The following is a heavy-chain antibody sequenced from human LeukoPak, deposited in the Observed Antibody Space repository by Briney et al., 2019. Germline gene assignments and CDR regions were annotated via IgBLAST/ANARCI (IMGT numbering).Heavy chain of an antibody. J-gene: IGHJ4*02. CDR2: VNLQGST. D-gene: IGHD3-9*01. CDR3: ATVETYYDILTGYSY. Sequence: SETLSLTCGVSGGSISNTNWWTWVRQPPGKGLEWIGEVNLQGSTNYNPSLKSRVAISVDKSENHISLKLTSVTAADTAVYYCATVETYYDILTGYSYWGQGTLVTVSS. CDR1: GGSISNTNW. V-gene: IGHV4-4*02.